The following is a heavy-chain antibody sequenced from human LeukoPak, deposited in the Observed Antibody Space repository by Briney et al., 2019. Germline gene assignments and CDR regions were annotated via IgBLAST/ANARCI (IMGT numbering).Heavy chain of an antibody. D-gene: IGHD2-2*01. CDR3: ASDLPAATT. CDR1: GFTFSDYY. CDR2: ISANSDYI. J-gene: IGHJ5*02. Sequence: GGSLRLSCAASGFTFSDYYMSWIRQAPGKGLEWVSSISANSDYIFYPDSMKGRFTISRDNAQKSLYLQMDSLRAEDTAVYYCASDLPAATTWGQGTLVTVSS. V-gene: IGHV3-11*06.